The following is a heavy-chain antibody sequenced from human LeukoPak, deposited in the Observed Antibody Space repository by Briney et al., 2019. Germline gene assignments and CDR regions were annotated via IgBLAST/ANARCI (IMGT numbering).Heavy chain of an antibody. Sequence: PSETLSLTCTVSGGSISSSSYYWGWIRQLPGKGLEWIGSIYYSGSTYYNPSLKSRVTMSVDTSKNQFSLKLSSVTAADTAVYYCARSEGMGSSSGWFDPWGQGTLVTVSS. CDR3: ARSEGMGSSSGWFDP. J-gene: IGHJ5*02. D-gene: IGHD6-6*01. V-gene: IGHV4-39*07. CDR1: GGSISSSSYY. CDR2: IYYSGST.